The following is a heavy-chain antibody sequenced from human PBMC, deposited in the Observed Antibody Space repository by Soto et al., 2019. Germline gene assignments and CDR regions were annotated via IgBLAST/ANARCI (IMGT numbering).Heavy chain of an antibody. CDR1: GYTFNSYD. CDR3: ARGLAAGDY. Sequence: APVKVSSKASGYTFNSYDINWVRQATGQGLEWMGRMNPNSGSTNYAQEFQGRVTLARDTFTNTVYMELSSLRSEDTAIYYCARGLAAGDYWGQGTLVTVSS. J-gene: IGHJ4*02. CDR2: MNPNSGST. D-gene: IGHD6-13*01. V-gene: IGHV1-8*01.